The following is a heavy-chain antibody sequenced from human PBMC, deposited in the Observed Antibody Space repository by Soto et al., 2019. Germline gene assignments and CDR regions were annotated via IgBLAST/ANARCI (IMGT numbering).Heavy chain of an antibody. CDR1: GYTFSDYG. J-gene: IGHJ4*02. D-gene: IGHD2-2*01. Sequence: QVHLIQSEDEVKKPGASVKVSCKTSGYTFSDYGVSWVRQAPGQGLQWMGWINTYNGNTKYEHKFQGRVTLSTDASTMTVFLKLTSLKFDDAAGYYCARGFIPENYWGQGTRVTVSS. CDR3: ARGFIPENY. V-gene: IGHV1-18*01. CDR2: INTYNGNT.